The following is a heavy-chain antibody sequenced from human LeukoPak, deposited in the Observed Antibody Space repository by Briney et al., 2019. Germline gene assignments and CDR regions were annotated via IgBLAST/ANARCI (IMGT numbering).Heavy chain of an antibody. Sequence: ASVKVSCKASGGTFSSYAISWVRQAPGQVLEWMGRIIPILGIANYAQKFQGRVTITADKSTSTAYMELSSLRSEDTAVYYCARVSFFCSSTSCYVSDYYYGMDVWGQGTTVTVSS. CDR3: ARVSFFCSSTSCYVSDYYYGMDV. J-gene: IGHJ6*02. V-gene: IGHV1-69*04. D-gene: IGHD2-2*01. CDR1: GGTFSSYA. CDR2: IIPILGIA.